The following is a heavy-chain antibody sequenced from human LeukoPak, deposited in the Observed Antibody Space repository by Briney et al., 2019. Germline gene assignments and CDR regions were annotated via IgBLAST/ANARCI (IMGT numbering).Heavy chain of an antibody. CDR1: GGPISSYY. D-gene: IGHD3-10*01. CDR3: ARWSASDHDY. Sequence: PSETLSLTCTVSGGPISSYYWSWIRQPPGKGLEWIGYIYYSGSTNYNPSLKSRVTISVDTSKNQFSLKLSSVTAADTAVYYCARWSASDHDYWAREPWSPSPQ. V-gene: IGHV4-59*01. J-gene: IGHJ4*02. CDR2: IYYSGST.